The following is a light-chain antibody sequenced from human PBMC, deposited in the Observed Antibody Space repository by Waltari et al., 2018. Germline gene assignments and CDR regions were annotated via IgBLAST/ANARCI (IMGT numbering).Light chain of an antibody. V-gene: IGKV1-5*03. J-gene: IGKJ1*01. CDR2: KAS. Sequence: IQLTQSPSTLSASVGDRVTITSRASENVNTAWAWYQLKPGQAPKFLIYKASNLEGWVPTRFSGSGSGTDFTLTISSLQPEDFALYDCQHHIRYPRTFGQGTKVEVK. CDR1: ENVNTA. CDR3: QHHIRYPRT.